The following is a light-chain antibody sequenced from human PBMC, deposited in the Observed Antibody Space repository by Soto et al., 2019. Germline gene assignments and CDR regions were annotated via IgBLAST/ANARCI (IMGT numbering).Light chain of an antibody. CDR1: SSDVGAYNF. CDR2: EVT. J-gene: IGLJ1*01. V-gene: IGLV2-14*01. CDR3: SSYTTSTPYV. Sequence: QSALTQPASVSGSPGQSITISCTGTSSDVGAYNFVSWYQHHPGRAPKLIIYEVTIRPSGVSNRFSGSKSGNTASLTTSGLQAEDEADYYCSSYTTSTPYVFGSGTKV.